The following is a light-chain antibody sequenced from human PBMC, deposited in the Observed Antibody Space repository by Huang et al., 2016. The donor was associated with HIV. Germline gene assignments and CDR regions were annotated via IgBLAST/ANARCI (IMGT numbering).Light chain of an antibody. Sequence: ELVLTQSPGTLSLSPGERATLTRKSSPNLTSSFLAWYHQKPGQAPRLVIFAASSRAAGIPDSFSGSGSGTDFTLTINRLEPEDFAVYYCQHYGGSPRTFGQGTRVEV. J-gene: IGKJ1*01. CDR3: QHYGGSPRT. V-gene: IGKV3-20*01. CDR1: PNLTSSF. CDR2: AAS.